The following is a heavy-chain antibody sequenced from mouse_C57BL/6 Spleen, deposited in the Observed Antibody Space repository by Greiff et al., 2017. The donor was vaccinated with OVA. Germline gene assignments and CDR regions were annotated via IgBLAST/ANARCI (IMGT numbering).Heavy chain of an antibody. J-gene: IGHJ3*01. CDR1: GYTFTSYW. CDR2: IYPGSGIP. V-gene: IGHV1-55*01. CDR3: ESYWFAY. Sequence: QVQLQQPGAELVKPGASVKMSCKASGYTFTSYWLTWVKQRPGQGLEWIGDIYPGSGIPNYIEKFKSKATLTVDTSSSTAYKQLSSQTSEDTAVNYCESYWFAYWGQGTLVTVSA.